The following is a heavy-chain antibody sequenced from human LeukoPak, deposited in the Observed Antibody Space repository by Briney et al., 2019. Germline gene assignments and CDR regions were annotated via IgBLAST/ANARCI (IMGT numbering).Heavy chain of an antibody. CDR3: ARVGATHLGFDY. CDR1: EFSFSGHW. D-gene: IGHD1-26*01. Sequence: GGSLRLSCAASEFSFSGHWMSWVRQAPGKGLEWVAIIRQDGSEKYYVDSVKGRFTISRDNAKNSLYLQMNSLRAEDTAVYYCARVGATHLGFDYWGQGTLVTVSS. V-gene: IGHV3-7*01. CDR2: IRQDGSEK. J-gene: IGHJ4*02.